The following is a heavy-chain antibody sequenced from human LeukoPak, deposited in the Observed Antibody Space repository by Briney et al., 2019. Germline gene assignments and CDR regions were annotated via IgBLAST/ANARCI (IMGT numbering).Heavy chain of an antibody. CDR3: ARQSEVRGTWGVGLDY. D-gene: IGHD3-10*01. J-gene: IGHJ4*02. CDR2: ININTGNP. V-gene: IGHV7-4-1*02. CDR1: GYTFTNYP. Sequence: GASVKVSCKASGYTFTNYPMNWVRQAPGQGLEWMGWININTGNPTYAQDFTGRFVFSLDTSVSTAYLQINSLKAEDTAVYFCARQSEVRGTWGVGLDYWGQGTLVPVSS.